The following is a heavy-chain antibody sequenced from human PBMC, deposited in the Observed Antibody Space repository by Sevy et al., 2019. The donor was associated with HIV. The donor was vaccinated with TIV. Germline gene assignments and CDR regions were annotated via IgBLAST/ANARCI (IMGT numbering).Heavy chain of an antibody. V-gene: IGHV3-23*01. CDR3: ARDCSSTSCLWGMDV. J-gene: IGHJ6*02. Sequence: GGSLRLSCAASGFTFTNYAMNWVRQAPGKGLEWVSAISGSGGTTYYADSVQGRFTISRDKSKNTLYLQMNSLRVEDTAVYYCARDCSSTSCLWGMDVWGPGTTVTVSS. CDR2: ISGSGGTT. CDR1: GFTFTNYA. D-gene: IGHD2-2*01.